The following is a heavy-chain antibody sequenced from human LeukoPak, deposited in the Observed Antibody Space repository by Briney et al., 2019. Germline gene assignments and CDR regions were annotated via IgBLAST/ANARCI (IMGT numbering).Heavy chain of an antibody. J-gene: IGHJ3*02. CDR1: RFTFSSSW. Sequence: GGSLRLSCAASRFTFSSSWMTWVRQPPGKGLEWVATIKEDGSKKDYEDSVKGRFTISRGNVKNSLYLQIDSLGAEDPAVYFCASNLAYIAFDIWGQGTMVTASS. CDR3: ASNLAYIAFDI. CDR2: IKEDGSKK. V-gene: IGHV3-7*01. D-gene: IGHD1-1*01.